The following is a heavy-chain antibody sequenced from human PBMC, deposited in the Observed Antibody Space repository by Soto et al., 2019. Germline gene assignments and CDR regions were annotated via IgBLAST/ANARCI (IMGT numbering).Heavy chain of an antibody. Sequence: SETLSLTCSVSGGTINSGDYFWSWIRQPPGRGLEWIGSIFYTGSTYYSPSLKSRASMSMDTSKNLFSLMLRSLTAADTAVYFCARVKATLYRHYYFDYWGQGTPVTVSS. CDR3: ARVKATLYRHYYFDY. CDR1: GGTINSGDYF. CDR2: IFYTGST. V-gene: IGHV4-30-4*01. J-gene: IGHJ4*02. D-gene: IGHD5-12*01.